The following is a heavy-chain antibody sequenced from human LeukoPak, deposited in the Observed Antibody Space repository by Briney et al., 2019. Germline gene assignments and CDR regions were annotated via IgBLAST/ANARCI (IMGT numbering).Heavy chain of an antibody. CDR3: ATNYEILSGYPKNYYFHI. Sequence: SVKVSCKAAGGTFTSYGISWVRQAPGQGPERMGGIVPLFRTANYAQKFQGRVTITADRSTSTAFMELSSLRSGDTAMYYCATNYEILSGYPKNYYFHIWGQGTMVTVSS. J-gene: IGHJ3*02. D-gene: IGHD3-9*01. V-gene: IGHV1-69*06. CDR2: IVPLFRTA. CDR1: GGTFTSYG.